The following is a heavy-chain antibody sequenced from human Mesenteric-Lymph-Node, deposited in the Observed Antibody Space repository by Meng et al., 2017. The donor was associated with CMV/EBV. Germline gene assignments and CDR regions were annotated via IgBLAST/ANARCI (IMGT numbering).Heavy chain of an antibody. Sequence: GGSLRLSCAASGFIFGGYSMNWVRQAPGKGLELIAYISASSRTIYVADSVQGRFFISRDNAKASLYLQMNSLRAEDTAHYYCVREDKWAFDSWGQGTLVTVSS. J-gene: IGHJ4*02. CDR2: ISASSRTI. V-gene: IGHV3-48*04. D-gene: IGHD1-26*01. CDR3: VREDKWAFDS. CDR1: GFIFGGYS.